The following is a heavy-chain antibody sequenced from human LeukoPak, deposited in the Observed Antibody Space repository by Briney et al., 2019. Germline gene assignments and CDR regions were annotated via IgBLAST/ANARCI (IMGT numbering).Heavy chain of an antibody. D-gene: IGHD6-19*01. Sequence: GGSLRLSCAASGFTFSSFAMNWVRQAPGKGLEWVSTISSSGAATYYADSVKGRFTISGDNSKNTLYLQMNSLRADDTAVYYCAKDSGYYSGWYWCFDLWGRGTLVTLSS. CDR1: GFTFSSFA. J-gene: IGHJ2*01. CDR2: ISSSGAAT. V-gene: IGHV3-23*01. CDR3: AKDSGYYSGWYWCFDL.